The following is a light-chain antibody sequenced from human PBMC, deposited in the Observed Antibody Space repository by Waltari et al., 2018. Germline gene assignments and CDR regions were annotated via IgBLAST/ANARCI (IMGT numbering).Light chain of an antibody. CDR1: QSVSSY. CDR2: DAS. CDR3: QQRSNWPPEN. Sequence: EIVLTQSPATLSLPPGEIDTLSCRASQSVSSYLAWYQQKPGQAPRLLIYDASNRATGIPARFSGSGSGTDFTLTISSLEPEDFAVYYCQQRSNWPPENFGGGTKVEIK. V-gene: IGKV3-11*01. J-gene: IGKJ4*01.